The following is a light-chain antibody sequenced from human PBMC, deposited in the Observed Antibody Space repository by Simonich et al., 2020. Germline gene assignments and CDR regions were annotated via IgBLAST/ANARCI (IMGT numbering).Light chain of an antibody. CDR2: EVR. CDR1: SSDVGSYNR. Sequence: QSALTQPPSASGSPGQSVTISCTGTSSDVGSYNRVSWYQQPPGTAPKLIIYEVRNRPSGVPDRFSVSQSGNTASLTISGLQAEDEADYYRSSYTSSSTWVFGGGTKLTVL. V-gene: IGLV2-18*02. J-gene: IGLJ3*02. CDR3: SSYTSSSTWV.